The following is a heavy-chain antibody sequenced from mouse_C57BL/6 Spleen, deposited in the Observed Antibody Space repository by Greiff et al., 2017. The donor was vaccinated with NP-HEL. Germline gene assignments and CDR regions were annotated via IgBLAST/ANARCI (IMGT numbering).Heavy chain of an antibody. J-gene: IGHJ2*01. D-gene: IGHD2-4*01. CDR1: GFTFSDYG. V-gene: IGHV5-17*01. CDR2: ISSGSSTI. CDR3: ATYDYDEDFDY. Sequence: EVMLVESGGGLVKPGGSLKLSCAASGFTFSDYGMHWVRQAPEKGLEWVAYISSGSSTIYYADTVKGRFTISRDNAKNTLFLQMTSLRSEDTAMYYCATYDYDEDFDYWGQGTTLTVSS.